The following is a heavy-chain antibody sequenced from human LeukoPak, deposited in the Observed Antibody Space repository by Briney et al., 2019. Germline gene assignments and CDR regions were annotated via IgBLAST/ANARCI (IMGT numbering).Heavy chain of an antibody. CDR1: GFTFSSYG. CDR2: ISGSGGST. V-gene: IGHV3-23*01. D-gene: IGHD3-22*01. J-gene: IGHJ4*02. CDR3: ARGSDSSGYRSDY. Sequence: GGSLRLSCAASGFTFSSYGMSWVRQAPGKGLEWVSAISGSGGSTYYADSVKGRFTISRDNSKNTLYLQMNSLRAEDTAVYYCARGSDSSGYRSDYWGQGTLVTVSS.